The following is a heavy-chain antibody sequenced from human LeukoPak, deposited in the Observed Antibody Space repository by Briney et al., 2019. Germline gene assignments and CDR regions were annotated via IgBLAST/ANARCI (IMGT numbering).Heavy chain of an antibody. V-gene: IGHV3-23*01. D-gene: IGHD5-18*01. Sequence: GGSLRLSCAASGFTFSSYVMTWVRQAPGKGLEWVSGISGSGGSTYYTDSVKGRFPISRDNSKNTLYLQMNSLRAEDTAVYYCAKASGYSYGYVDYWGQGTLVTVSS. CDR3: AKASGYSYGYVDY. CDR1: GFTFSSYV. CDR2: ISGSGGST. J-gene: IGHJ4*02.